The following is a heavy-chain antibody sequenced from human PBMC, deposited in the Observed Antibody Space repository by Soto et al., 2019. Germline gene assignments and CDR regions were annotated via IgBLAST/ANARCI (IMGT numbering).Heavy chain of an antibody. D-gene: IGHD4-17*01. CDR1: GGSISSSSYY. CDR3: ARRRAVTVTSNYFDY. CDR2: IYYSGST. Sequence: SETLSLTCTVSGGSISSSSYYWGWIRQPPGKGLEWIGSIYYSGSTYYNPSLKSRVTISVDTSKNQFSLKLSSVTAADTAVYYCARRRAVTVTSNYFDYWGQGTLVTVSS. J-gene: IGHJ4*02. V-gene: IGHV4-39*01.